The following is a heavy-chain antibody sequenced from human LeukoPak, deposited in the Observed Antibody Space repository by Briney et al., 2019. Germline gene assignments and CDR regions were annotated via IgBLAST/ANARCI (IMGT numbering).Heavy chain of an antibody. CDR1: GYSFSRNG. CDR2: INAYNGKT. D-gene: IGHD2-2*01. Sequence: ASVKVSCKGSGYSFSRNGIIWVRQAPGQGLEWMGWINAYNGKTYYAQKGQGRVTMTTDTSTSTAYMELRTLRSDDTAVYYCARDGGYCSSDSCYVGYYGMDVWGQGTTVTVSS. J-gene: IGHJ6*02. V-gene: IGHV1-18*04. CDR3: ARDGGYCSSDSCYVGYYGMDV.